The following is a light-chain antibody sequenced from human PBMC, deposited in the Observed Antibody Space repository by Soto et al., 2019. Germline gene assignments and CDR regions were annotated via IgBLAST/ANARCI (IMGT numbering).Light chain of an antibody. J-gene: IGLJ1*01. CDR3: AAWDDNLNGPGYV. V-gene: IGLV1-44*01. Sequence: QSVLTQPPAASGTPGQRVTISCSGSSTNIGGNTVNWYQQLPGTAPNLLIYCNYQRPSGVAARFSASKSAASASLAISWLQYEDEADYYCAAWDDNLNGPGYVFGTGTKVTVL. CDR1: STNIGGNT. CDR2: CNY.